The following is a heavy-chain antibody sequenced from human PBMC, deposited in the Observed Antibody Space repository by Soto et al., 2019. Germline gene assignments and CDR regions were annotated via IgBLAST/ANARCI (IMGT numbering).Heavy chain of an antibody. V-gene: IGHV1-69*12. Sequence: QVQLVQSGADVKKPGSSVKVSCKTSGGTFRTSAISWVRQAPGQGLEWMGGIMPVFPTPDYAQKFQGRVTITADESTSTAYMELSSLRSEDTAVYYCARDKDRQQLGGNYYYIMDVWGQGTTVTFSS. CDR3: ARDKDRQQLGGNYYYIMDV. CDR2: IMPVFPTP. J-gene: IGHJ6*01. D-gene: IGHD3-3*02. CDR1: GGTFRTSA.